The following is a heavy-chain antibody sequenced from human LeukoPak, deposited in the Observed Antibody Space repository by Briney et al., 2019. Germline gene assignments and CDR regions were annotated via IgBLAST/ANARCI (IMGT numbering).Heavy chain of an antibody. CDR2: MNSNSGNT. J-gene: IGHJ6*02. Sequence: ASVKVSCKASGYTFTSYDINWVRQATGQGLEWMGWMNSNSGNTGYAQKFQGRVTMTRNTSISTAYMELSSLRSEDTAVYYCAREYCSGGSCYYYYYGMDVWGQGTTVTVSS. V-gene: IGHV1-8*01. CDR1: GYTFTSYD. CDR3: AREYCSGGSCYYYYYGMDV. D-gene: IGHD2-15*01.